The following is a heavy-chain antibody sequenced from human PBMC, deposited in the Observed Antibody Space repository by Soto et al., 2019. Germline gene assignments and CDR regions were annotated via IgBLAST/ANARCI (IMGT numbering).Heavy chain of an antibody. CDR2: IYFRGTT. V-gene: IGHV4-59*01. Sequence: SETLSLTCTVSGGSISSYYWSWIRQPPGKGLEWIGYIYFRGTTNYNPSLKSRVTMSEDTSKNQFYLKLNSVTAANTTVNYCARMNYYDTSGYPFDYWGQGMMVTVS. CDR1: GGSISSYY. CDR3: ARMNYYDTSGYPFDY. J-gene: IGHJ4*02. D-gene: IGHD3-22*01.